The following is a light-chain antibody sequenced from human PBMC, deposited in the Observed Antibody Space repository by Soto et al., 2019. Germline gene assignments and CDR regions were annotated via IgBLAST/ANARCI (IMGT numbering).Light chain of an antibody. CDR3: LQHNNYPWT. J-gene: IGKJ1*01. CDR1: QSISSW. Sequence: DIQMTQSPSALSASVGDRVTITCRASQSISSWLAWYQQKPGKAPKRLIYGVFNLQSGVPSRFSGSGSGTEFTLTISSLQPEDFATYYCLQHNNYPWTFGQGTKVDI. V-gene: IGKV1-5*01. CDR2: GVF.